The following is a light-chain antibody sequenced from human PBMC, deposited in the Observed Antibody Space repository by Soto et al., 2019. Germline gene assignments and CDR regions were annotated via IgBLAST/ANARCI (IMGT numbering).Light chain of an antibody. CDR2: GAS. CDR1: QSISSN. CDR3: QQYKNWPPLT. J-gene: IGKJ4*01. Sequence: EIVMTQSPATLSVSPRERATLSCTASQSISSNLAWYQQKPGQAPRLLIYGASTRATGIPARFSGSGSGTDFTLTISSLQSEDFAVYYCQQYKNWPPLTFGGGTKVEIK. V-gene: IGKV3D-15*01.